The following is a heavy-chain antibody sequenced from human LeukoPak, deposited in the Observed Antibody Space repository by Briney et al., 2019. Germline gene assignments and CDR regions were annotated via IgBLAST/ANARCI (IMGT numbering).Heavy chain of an antibody. J-gene: IGHJ6*03. V-gene: IGHV3-48*03. Sequence: LSLTCAVYIDSFSNYHWNWIRQAPGKGLEWVSYISSGGSAIFYADSVKGRFSISRDNAKNSLYLQVNSLRAEDTAVYYCARALRSPMDVWGKGTTVTISS. D-gene: IGHD3-3*01. CDR2: ISSGGSAI. CDR3: ARALRSPMDV. CDR1: IDSFSNYH.